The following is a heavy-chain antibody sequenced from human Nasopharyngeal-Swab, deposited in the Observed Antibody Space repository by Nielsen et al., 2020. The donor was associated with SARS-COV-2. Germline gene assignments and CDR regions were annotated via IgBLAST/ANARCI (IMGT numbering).Heavy chain of an antibody. V-gene: IGHV3-21*01. CDR1: GFTFGSYS. Sequence: GESLKISCAASGFTFGSYSMNWVRQAPGKGLEWVSSISSSSSYIYYADSVKGRFTISRDNAKNSLYLQMTSLRAEDTAVYYCARPPLYYYDSSGPWYFDLWGRGTLVTVSS. D-gene: IGHD3-22*01. J-gene: IGHJ2*01. CDR3: ARPPLYYYDSSGPWYFDL. CDR2: ISSSSSYI.